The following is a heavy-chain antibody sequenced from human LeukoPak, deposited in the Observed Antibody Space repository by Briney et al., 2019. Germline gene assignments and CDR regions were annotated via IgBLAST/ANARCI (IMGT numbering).Heavy chain of an antibody. CDR3: ARYQDIVVVPAVRYFDY. CDR2: INHSGGT. CDR1: GGSFSGYY. V-gene: IGHV4-34*01. D-gene: IGHD2-2*01. Sequence: PSETLSLTCAVYGGSFSGYYWSWIRQPPGKGLEWIGEINHSGGTNYNPSLKSRVTISVDTSKNQFSLKLSSVTAADTAVYYCARYQDIVVVPAVRYFDYWGQGTLVTVSS. J-gene: IGHJ4*02.